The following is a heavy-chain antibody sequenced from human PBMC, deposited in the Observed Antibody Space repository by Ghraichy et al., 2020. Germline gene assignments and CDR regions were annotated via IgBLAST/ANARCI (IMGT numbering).Heavy chain of an antibody. CDR2: LSWNSAII. CDR3: AKDLRGTFEQ. D-gene: IGHD1-7*01. J-gene: IGHJ2*01. CDR1: GFTFDVDA. Sequence: GGSLRLSCVASGFTFDVDAMHWVRQVPGKGLEWVSGLSWNSAIIGYADSVKGRFTISRENAKTSLYLEMSDLGTDDTAFYYCAKDLRGTFEQWGRGTQVTVSS. V-gene: IGHV3-9*01.